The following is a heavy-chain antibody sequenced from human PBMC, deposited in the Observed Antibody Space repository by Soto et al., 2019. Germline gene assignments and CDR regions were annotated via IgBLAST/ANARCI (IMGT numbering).Heavy chain of an antibody. D-gene: IGHD3-3*01. CDR2: IYYSGST. V-gene: IGHV4-31*03. J-gene: IGHJ6*02. CDR3: ARARGRFPFSYYYGMDV. CDR1: GGSISSGGYY. Sequence: QVQLQESGPGLVKPSQTLSLTCTVSGGSISSGGYYWSWIRQHPGKGLEWIGYIYYSGSTYYNPSLKSRVTISVDTSKDQFSLKLSSATAADTAGYYCARARGRFPFSYYYGMDVWGQGTTVTVSS.